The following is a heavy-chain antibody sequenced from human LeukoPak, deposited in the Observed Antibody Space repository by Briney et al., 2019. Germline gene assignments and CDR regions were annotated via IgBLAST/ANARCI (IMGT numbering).Heavy chain of an antibody. CDR3: ARGVRYSYGMDV. V-gene: IGHV4-34*01. Sequence: SETLSLTCAVYGGSFSGYYWSWIRQTPGKGLEWIGEINHSGSTNYNPSLKSRVTISVDTSKNQFSLKLSSVTAADTAVYYCARGVRYSYGMDVWGQGTTVTVSS. CDR1: GGSFSGYY. D-gene: IGHD2-2*02. J-gene: IGHJ6*02. CDR2: INHSGST.